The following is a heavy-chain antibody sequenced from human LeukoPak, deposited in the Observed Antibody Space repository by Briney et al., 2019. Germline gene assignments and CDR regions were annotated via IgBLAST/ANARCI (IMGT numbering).Heavy chain of an antibody. J-gene: IGHJ5*02. Sequence: GASVKVSCKVSGYILSDLSMHWVRQAPGKGLEWMGGFDPENGETIYAQKFQGRITMTEDTSTDTAYMELSSLRSEDTAVHYCATDLAVAGNWFDPWGQGTLVTVSS. CDR3: ATDLAVAGNWFDP. V-gene: IGHV1-24*01. CDR2: FDPENGET. D-gene: IGHD6-19*01. CDR1: GYILSDLS.